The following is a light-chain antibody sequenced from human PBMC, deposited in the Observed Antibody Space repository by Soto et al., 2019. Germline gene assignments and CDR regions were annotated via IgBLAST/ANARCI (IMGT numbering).Light chain of an antibody. CDR3: RSYTSSSSYV. Sequence: QSALTQPASVSGSPGQSITISCPGTSSEVGTYNSVSWYQQYPGKAPKLMIHDVSNRPSGVSNRFSGSKSGNTASLTISGLQAEDEADYYCRSYTSSSSYVFGSGTRSPS. CDR1: SSEVGTYNS. CDR2: DVS. V-gene: IGLV2-14*01. J-gene: IGLJ1*01.